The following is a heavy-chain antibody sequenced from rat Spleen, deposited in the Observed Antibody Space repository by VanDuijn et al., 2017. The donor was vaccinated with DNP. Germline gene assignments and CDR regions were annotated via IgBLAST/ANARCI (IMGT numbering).Heavy chain of an antibody. V-gene: IGHV3-3*01. CDR2: ISYSGIT. J-gene: IGHJ3*01. D-gene: IGHD1-5*01. CDR1: GYSITSSYR. CDR3: ARLGTQGFAY. Sequence: EVQLQESGPGLVKPSQSLSLTCSVTGYSITSSYRWNWIRKFPGNKMEWMAYISYSGITGFNPSLKSRISITRDTSKNQFFLQVNSVTTEDTATYYCARLGTQGFAYWGQGTLVTVSS.